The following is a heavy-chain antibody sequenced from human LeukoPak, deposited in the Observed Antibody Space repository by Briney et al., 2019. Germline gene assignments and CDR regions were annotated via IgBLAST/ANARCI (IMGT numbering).Heavy chain of an antibody. V-gene: IGHV4-4*07. CDR3: ARLQLERRSPNYYYYYMDV. CDR1: GGSISSYY. Sequence: SETLSLTCTVSGGSISSYYWSWIRQPAGKGLEWIGRIYTSGSTNYNPSLKSRVTMSVDTSKNQFSLKLSSVTAADTAVYYCARLQLERRSPNYYYYYMDVWGKGTTVTVSS. J-gene: IGHJ6*03. CDR2: IYTSGST. D-gene: IGHD1-1*01.